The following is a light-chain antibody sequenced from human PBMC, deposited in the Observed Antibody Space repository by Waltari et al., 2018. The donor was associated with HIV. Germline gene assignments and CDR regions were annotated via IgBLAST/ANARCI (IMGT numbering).Light chain of an antibody. CDR1: SGDIVNYDY. CDR3: ASYAGHDRFVL. J-gene: IGLJ2*01. V-gene: IGLV2-8*01. CDR2: EVS. Sequence: QPALIQPPSASGSPGQSVTISCTGTSGDIVNYDYVSWYQQHPGKAPQMIIYEVSQRSSGVPDRFSGSKSGNTASLTVSGLQAEDEADYYCASYAGHDRFVLLGGGTKVTVL.